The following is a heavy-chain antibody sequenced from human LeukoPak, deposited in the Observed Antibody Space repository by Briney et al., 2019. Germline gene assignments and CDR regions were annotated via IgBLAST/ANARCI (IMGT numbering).Heavy chain of an antibody. J-gene: IGHJ4*02. V-gene: IGHV3-48*01. CDR2: ISSSSSTI. CDR3: ARSPDSGSYQYFDS. Sequence: GGSLRLSCAASGFTFSSYSMNWVRQAPGKGLEWVSYISSSSSTIYYADSVKGRFTISRDNAKNSLYLQMNSLRAEDTAVYYCARSPDSGSYQYFDSWGQGTLVTVSS. D-gene: IGHD3-10*01. CDR1: GFTFSSYS.